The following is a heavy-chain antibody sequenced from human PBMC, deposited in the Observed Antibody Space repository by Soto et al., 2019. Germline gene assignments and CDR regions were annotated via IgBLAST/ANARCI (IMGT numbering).Heavy chain of an antibody. CDR3: ARVYCSSTSCYGIAHYGMDV. CDR1: GYTFTSYY. J-gene: IGHJ6*02. CDR2: INPSGGST. V-gene: IGHV1-46*01. D-gene: IGHD2-2*01. Sequence: GASVKVSCKASGYTFTSYYMHWVRQAPGQGLEWMGIINPSGGSTSYAQKFQGRVTMTRDTSTSTVYMELSSLRSEDTAVYYCARVYCSSTSCYGIAHYGMDVWGQGTTVTVSS.